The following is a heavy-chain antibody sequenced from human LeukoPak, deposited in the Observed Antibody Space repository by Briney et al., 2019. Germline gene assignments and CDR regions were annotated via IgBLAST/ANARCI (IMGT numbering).Heavy chain of an antibody. Sequence: ASVKVSCKASGYTFTGYYMHWVRQAPGQGLEWMGWINPNSGGTNYAQKFQGRVTMTRDTSISTAYMELSRLRSDDTAVYYCARGPRYNWNSNYFPFDSWGQGTLVTVSS. CDR1: GYTFTGYY. CDR3: ARGPRYNWNSNYFPFDS. J-gene: IGHJ5*01. D-gene: IGHD1-7*01. V-gene: IGHV1-2*02. CDR2: INPNSGGT.